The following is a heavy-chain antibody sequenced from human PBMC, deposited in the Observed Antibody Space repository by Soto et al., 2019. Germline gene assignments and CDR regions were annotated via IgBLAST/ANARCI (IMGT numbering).Heavy chain of an antibody. Sequence: PGESLKISCKGSGYSFTSYWTSWVRQMPGKGLEWMGRIDPSDSYTNYSPSFQGHVTISADKSISTAYLQWSSLKASDTAMYYCARRRDGYNTLYYGMDVWGQGTTVTVSS. CDR2: IDPSDSYT. CDR3: ARRRDGYNTLYYGMDV. V-gene: IGHV5-10-1*01. D-gene: IGHD5-12*01. CDR1: GYSFTSYW. J-gene: IGHJ6*02.